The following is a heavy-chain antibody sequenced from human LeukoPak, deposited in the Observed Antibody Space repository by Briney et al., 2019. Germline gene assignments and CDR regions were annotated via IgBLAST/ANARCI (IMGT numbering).Heavy chain of an antibody. CDR2: INHGGDI. CDR1: GGSFSTTNYY. CDR3: ASRPEVAATPTYYFDY. Sequence: KPSETLSLTCTVSGGSFSTTNYYWGWIRQPPGKGLEWIGSINHGGDIYYNPSLKSRVTISVDTSKNQFSLKLNSVTAADTAVYYCASRPEVAATPTYYFDYWGQGTLVTVSP. D-gene: IGHD2-15*01. V-gene: IGHV4-39*01. J-gene: IGHJ4*02.